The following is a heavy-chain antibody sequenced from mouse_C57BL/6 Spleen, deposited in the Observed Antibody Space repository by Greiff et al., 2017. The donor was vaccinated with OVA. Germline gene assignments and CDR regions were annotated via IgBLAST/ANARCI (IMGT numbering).Heavy chain of an antibody. CDR1: GFSLPSSG. V-gene: IGHV2-2*01. Sequence: VQLQASGPGLVQPSQSLSITCPVSGFSLPSSGVHWFRPSPGPGLAWLGVIWSGGSTDYNAAFISRLSISKDNSKSQVFFKMNSLQADDTAIYYCARNNYGSSPDYWGQGTTLTVSS. CDR2: IWSGGST. J-gene: IGHJ2*01. CDR3: ARNNYGSSPDY. D-gene: IGHD1-1*01.